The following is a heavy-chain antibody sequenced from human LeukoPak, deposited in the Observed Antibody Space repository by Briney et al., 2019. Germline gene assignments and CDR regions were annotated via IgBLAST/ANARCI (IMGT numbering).Heavy chain of an antibody. Sequence: SETLSLTCTVSGGSISTYYWTWIRQPAGKGLEWIGRFYFSDSTNYNPSLKSRVTMAAGTSKNQFSLKLSSVTAADTAVYYCARLERVTTGKYYYYGMDVWGQGTTVTVSS. CDR1: GGSISTYY. D-gene: IGHD4-17*01. V-gene: IGHV4-4*07. CDR2: FYFSDST. J-gene: IGHJ6*02. CDR3: ARLERVTTGKYYYYGMDV.